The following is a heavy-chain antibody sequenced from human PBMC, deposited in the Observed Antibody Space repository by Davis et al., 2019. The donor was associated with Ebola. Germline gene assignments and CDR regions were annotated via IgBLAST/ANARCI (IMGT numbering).Heavy chain of an antibody. J-gene: IGHJ5*02. CDR1: GYTFAAHY. CDR3: ARGHTYGRWDDWFDP. CDR2: INPNFGGK. V-gene: IGHV1-2*06. D-gene: IGHD5-18*01. Sequence: ASVKVSCKASGYTFAAHYIHWVRQAPGQGLEWMGRINPNFGGKIYAQKFQDRVTMTIDTSIATAYMELDRLTSDDTAIYYCARGHTYGRWDDWFDPWGQGTLVTVSS.